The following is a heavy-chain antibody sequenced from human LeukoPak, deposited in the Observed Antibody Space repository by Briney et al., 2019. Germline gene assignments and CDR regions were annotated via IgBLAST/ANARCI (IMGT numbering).Heavy chain of an antibody. D-gene: IGHD5-12*01. CDR3: ARGGKSASYYGKDV. Sequence: PGGSLRLSCAASGFTFSSYGMHWVRQAPGKGLGWVASTWSDGSNKYYADSVEGRFTISRDNSKNTLYLQMNSLRAEDTAAYYCARGGKSASYYGKDVWGQGTTVTVSS. CDR1: GFTFSSYG. V-gene: IGHV3-33*01. CDR2: TWSDGSNK. J-gene: IGHJ6*02.